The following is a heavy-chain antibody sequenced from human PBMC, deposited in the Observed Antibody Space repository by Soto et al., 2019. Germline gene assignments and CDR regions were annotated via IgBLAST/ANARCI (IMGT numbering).Heavy chain of an antibody. J-gene: IGHJ4*02. CDR2: ISASGGST. D-gene: IGHD1-26*01. CDR3: AKSSGGIYSDYFDY. CDR1: GFTFSSYA. V-gene: IGHV3-23*01. Sequence: EVQLLESGGGWVQPGGSLRLSCAASGFTFSSYAMSWVRQAPGKGLEWVSPISASGGSTYYANSVKGRFTISRDNSKNTRYLQMNSLRAEDTAVYYCAKSSGGIYSDYFDYWGQGTLVTVSS.